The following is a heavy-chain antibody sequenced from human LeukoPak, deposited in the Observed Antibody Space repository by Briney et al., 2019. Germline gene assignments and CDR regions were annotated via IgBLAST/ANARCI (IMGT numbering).Heavy chain of an antibody. D-gene: IGHD6-13*01. CDR2: IKSKTDGGTT. CDR3: TTDSPYSSSWFDYYYYYGMDV. CDR1: GFTFSNAW. V-gene: IGHV3-15*01. J-gene: IGHJ6*04. Sequence: GGSLRLSCAASGFTFSNAWMSWVRQAPGKGLEWVGRIKSKTDGGTTDYAAPVKGRFTISRDDSKNTLYLQMYSLKTEDTAVYYCTTDSPYSSSWFDYYYYYGMDVWGKGTTVTVSS.